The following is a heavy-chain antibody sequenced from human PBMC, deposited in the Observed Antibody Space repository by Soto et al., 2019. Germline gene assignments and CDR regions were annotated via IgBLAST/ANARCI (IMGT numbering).Heavy chain of an antibody. V-gene: IGHV1-69*01. CDR1: GDTFKNCV. D-gene: IGHD3-10*01. CDR3: AAELGFGKLSVV. J-gene: IGHJ6*02. CDR2: IIPLFGTT. Sequence: QVQVVQSGVEVRRPGSSVKVSCKASGDTFKNCVISWVRQAPGQGLEWMGGIIPLFGTTDFAQRFQGILTITTDESTTTAYMELSRLRSEDTATYSCAAELGFGKLSVVWGQGTTVIVSS.